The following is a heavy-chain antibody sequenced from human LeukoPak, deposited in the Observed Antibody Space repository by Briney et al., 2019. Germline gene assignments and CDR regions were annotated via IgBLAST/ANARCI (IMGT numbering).Heavy chain of an antibody. CDR3: ARLRLTYYYDSSGYYYP. CDR1: GGSISSGSLY. Sequence: SETLSLTCTVSGGSISSGSLYWSWIRQPAGKGLEWIGRVHTSGSSNYNPSLKSRVTISVDTSKNQFSLNLSSVTAADTAVYYCARLRLTYYYDSSGYYYPWGQGTLVTVSS. V-gene: IGHV4-61*02. CDR2: VHTSGSS. D-gene: IGHD3-22*01. J-gene: IGHJ5*02.